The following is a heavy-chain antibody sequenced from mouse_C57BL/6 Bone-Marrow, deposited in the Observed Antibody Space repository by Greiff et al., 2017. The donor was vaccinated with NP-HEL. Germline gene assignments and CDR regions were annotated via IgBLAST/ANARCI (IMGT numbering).Heavy chain of an antibody. CDR2: IRNKANGYTT. CDR1: GFTFTDYY. Sequence: EVMLVESGGGLVQPGGSLSLPCAASGFTFTDYYMSWVRQPPGKALEWLGFIRNKANGYTTEYSASVKGRFTISRDNSQSILYLQMNALRAEDSATYYCARYGRRFYAMDYWGQGTSVTVSS. J-gene: IGHJ4*01. V-gene: IGHV7-3*01. D-gene: IGHD1-1*01. CDR3: ARYGRRFYAMDY.